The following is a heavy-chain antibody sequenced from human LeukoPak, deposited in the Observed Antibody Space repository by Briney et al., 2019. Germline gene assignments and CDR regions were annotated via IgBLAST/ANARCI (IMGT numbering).Heavy chain of an antibody. V-gene: IGHV4-34*01. CDR1: GGSFSGYY. CDR3: ARARIAAAGLYYFDY. D-gene: IGHD6-13*01. Sequence: SETLSLTCAVYGGSFSGYYWSWIRQPPGKGLEWIGEINHSGSTNYNPSLKSRVTISVDTSKNQFSLKLSSVTAADTAVYYCARARIAAAGLYYFDYWGQGTLVTVSS. CDR2: INHSGST. J-gene: IGHJ4*02.